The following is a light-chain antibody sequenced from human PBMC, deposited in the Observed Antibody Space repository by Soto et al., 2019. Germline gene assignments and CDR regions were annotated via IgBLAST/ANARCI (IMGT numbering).Light chain of an antibody. J-gene: IGKJ1*01. CDR3: QQRSNWPWT. V-gene: IGKV3-11*01. CDR2: DAS. CDR1: RSVKTF. Sequence: EIVLTQSPATLSLSPGERATLSCRASRSVKTFLAWYQQKPGQAPRLLIYDASNRATGIPARFSGSGSGTDFTLTISSLEPEDFAVYYCQQRSNWPWTFGQGTKVDIK.